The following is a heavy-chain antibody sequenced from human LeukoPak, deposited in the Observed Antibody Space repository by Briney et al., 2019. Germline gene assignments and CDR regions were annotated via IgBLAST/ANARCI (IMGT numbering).Heavy chain of an antibody. Sequence: GGSLRLSCAASGFTFSDSYMSWIRQVPGKGLEWISYISSSGGTIYYADSVKGRFTISRDNAKNSLYLQMNSLRAEDTAVYYCAKASWVSNTDAVRWGQGTLVTVSS. CDR3: AKASWVSNTDAVR. J-gene: IGHJ4*02. D-gene: IGHD6-13*01. CDR2: ISSSGGTI. CDR1: GFTFSDSY. V-gene: IGHV3-11*01.